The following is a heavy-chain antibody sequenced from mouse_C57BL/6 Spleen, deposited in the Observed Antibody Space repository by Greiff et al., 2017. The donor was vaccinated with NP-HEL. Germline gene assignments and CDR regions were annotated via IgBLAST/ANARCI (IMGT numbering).Heavy chain of an antibody. CDR2: IYPSDSET. CDR1: GYTFTSYW. Sequence: QVQLQQPGAELVRPGSSVKLSCKASGYTFTSYWMHWVKQRPIQGLEWIGNIYPSDSETHYNQKFKDKATLTVDKSSSTAYMQLSSLTSEDSAVYYCASGGSTAPFDYWGQGTTLTVSS. J-gene: IGHJ2*01. D-gene: IGHD1-2*01. V-gene: IGHV1-52*01. CDR3: ASGGSTAPFDY.